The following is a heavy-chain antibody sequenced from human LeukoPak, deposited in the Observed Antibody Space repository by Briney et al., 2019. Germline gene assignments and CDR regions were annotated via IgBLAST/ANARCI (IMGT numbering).Heavy chain of an antibody. D-gene: IGHD2-21*02. CDR3: AGGVVTAFVVSLAYNWFDP. Sequence: SQTLSLTCTVSGGSISSSSHYWGWVRQPRGRGLEWIGSIYYSGSTYYNPSLKSRVTISVDTSKNQFSLKLSSVTAADTAVYYCAGGVVTAFVVSLAYNWFDPWGPGTLVTVSS. V-gene: IGHV4-39*07. CDR1: GGSISSSSHY. J-gene: IGHJ5*02. CDR2: IYYSGST.